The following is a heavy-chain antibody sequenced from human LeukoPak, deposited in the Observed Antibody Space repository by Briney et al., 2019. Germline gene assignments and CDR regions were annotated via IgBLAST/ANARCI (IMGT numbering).Heavy chain of an antibody. V-gene: IGHV3-23*01. CDR1: GFAFSTYA. Sequence: PGGSLRLSCAASGFAFSTYAMSWVRQAPGQGLEWVSVIKNSGVYTYYADSVKGRFTISRDNSKNTLYLEMNSLRAEDTAIYCCAKMKGHPLPKYYMDVWGQGTTVTVSS. CDR2: IKNSGVYT. CDR3: AKMKGHPLPKYYMDV. J-gene: IGHJ6*01. D-gene: IGHD1-26*01.